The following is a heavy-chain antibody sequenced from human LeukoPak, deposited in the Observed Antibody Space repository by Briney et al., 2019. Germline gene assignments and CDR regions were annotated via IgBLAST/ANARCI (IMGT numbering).Heavy chain of an antibody. CDR2: IYYSGST. V-gene: IGHV4-59*01. D-gene: IGHD3-10*01. Sequence: TTSETLSLTCTVSGGSISSYYWSWIRQPPGKGLEWIGYIYYSGSTNYNPSLKSRVTISVDTSKNQFSLKLSSVTAADTAVYYCARSTPTTKRITMVRSILTPNWFDPWGQGTLVTVSS. CDR3: ARSTPTTKRITMVRSILTPNWFDP. CDR1: GGSISSYY. J-gene: IGHJ5*02.